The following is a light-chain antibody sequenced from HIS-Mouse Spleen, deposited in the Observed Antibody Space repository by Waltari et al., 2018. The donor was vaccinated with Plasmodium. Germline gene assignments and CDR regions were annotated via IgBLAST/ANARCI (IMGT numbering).Light chain of an antibody. V-gene: IGKV1-6*01. CDR3: LQDYNYPWT. Sequence: AIQMTQSPSSLSASVGDRFPITCRASQGIRNDLGWYQQKPGKAPKLLIYAASSLQSGVPSRFSGSGSGTDFTLTISSLQPEDFATYYCLQDYNYPWTFGQGTKVEIK. CDR2: AAS. J-gene: IGKJ1*01. CDR1: QGIRND.